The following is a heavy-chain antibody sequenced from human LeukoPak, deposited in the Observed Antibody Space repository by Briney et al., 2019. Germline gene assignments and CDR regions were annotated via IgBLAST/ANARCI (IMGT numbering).Heavy chain of an antibody. V-gene: IGHV4-4*07. Sequence: SETLSLTCTVSGDSITSYYWSWIRQSAEKGLEWIGRIYTTGTTNYNPSLKGRVTVSVDTSKNQFFLKLRSVTAAVTAVYYCARDVGASNFDSWGQGVQVTVSS. CDR2: IYTTGTT. CDR3: ARDVGASNFDS. D-gene: IGHD1-26*01. CDR1: GDSITSYY. J-gene: IGHJ4*02.